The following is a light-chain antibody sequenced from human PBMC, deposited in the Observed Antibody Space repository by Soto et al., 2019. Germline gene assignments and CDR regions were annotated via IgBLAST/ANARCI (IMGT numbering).Light chain of an antibody. CDR2: DIS. J-gene: IGLJ1*01. CDR3: TSYTSSSTLLYV. Sequence: QSALTQPASVSGSPGQSITISCTGTSSDVGGYNYVSWYQQHPGKAPKLMIYDISNRPSGVSNRFSGSKSGNTASLTIPGFQAEYEADYYCTSYTSSSTLLYVFGTGTKLTVL. CDR1: SSDVGGYNY. V-gene: IGLV2-14*01.